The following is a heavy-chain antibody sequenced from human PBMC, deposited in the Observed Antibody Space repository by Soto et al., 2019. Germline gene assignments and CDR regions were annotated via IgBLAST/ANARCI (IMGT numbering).Heavy chain of an antibody. J-gene: IGHJ5*02. D-gene: IGHD6-13*01. V-gene: IGHV1-69*13. CDR3: ARDYNAIAAADKNWFDP. CDR1: GGTFSSYA. CDR2: IIPIFGTA. Sequence: SVKVSCKASGGTFSSYAISWVRQAPGQGLEWMGGIIPIFGTANYAQKFQGRVAITADESTSTAYMELSSLRSEDTAVYYCARDYNAIAAADKNWFDPWGQGTLVTVSS.